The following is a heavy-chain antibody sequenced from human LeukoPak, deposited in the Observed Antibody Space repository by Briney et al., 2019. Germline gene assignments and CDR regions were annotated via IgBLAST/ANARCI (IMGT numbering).Heavy chain of an antibody. CDR3: TRDGGGQVATAP. D-gene: IGHD5-12*01. V-gene: IGHV1-18*01. CDR2: ISGYNGDT. Sequence: ASVKVSCKASGYTFTSYGISWVRQAPGQGLEWMGWISGYNGDTNYAQKLQGRVTVTTDISTSTAYMELRSLRSDDTAVYYCTRDGGGQVATAPWGQGTLVTVSS. CDR1: GYTFTSYG. J-gene: IGHJ5*02.